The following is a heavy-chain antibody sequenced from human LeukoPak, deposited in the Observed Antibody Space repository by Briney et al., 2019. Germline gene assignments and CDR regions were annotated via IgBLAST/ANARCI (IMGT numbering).Heavy chain of an antibody. D-gene: IGHD3-10*01. CDR2: ISGSGGST. CDR1: GFTFSSYA. Sequence: PGGSLRLSCAASGFTFSSYAMSWVRQAPGKGLEWVSAISGSGGSTYYADSVKGRFTISRDNSKNTLYLQMNSLRAEDTAVYYCAKDLDRGVRGVNTDFDPWGQGTLVTVSS. CDR3: AKDLDRGVRGVNTDFDP. V-gene: IGHV3-23*01. J-gene: IGHJ5*02.